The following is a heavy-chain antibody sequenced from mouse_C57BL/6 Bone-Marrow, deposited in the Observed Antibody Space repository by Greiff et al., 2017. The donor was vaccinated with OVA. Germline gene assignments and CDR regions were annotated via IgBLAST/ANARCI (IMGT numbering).Heavy chain of an antibody. J-gene: IGHJ4*01. CDR3: ARHTRGYAMDY. CDR1: GFTFSSYG. V-gene: IGHV5-6*01. Sequence: EVQVVESGGDLVKPGGSLKLSCAASGFTFSSYGMSWVRQTPDKSLEWIATISSGDNYTDYPDSVKGRFTISRDNAKNTLYLQMSSLKSEDTAMYYCARHTRGYAMDYWGQGTSVTVSS. CDR2: ISSGDNYT.